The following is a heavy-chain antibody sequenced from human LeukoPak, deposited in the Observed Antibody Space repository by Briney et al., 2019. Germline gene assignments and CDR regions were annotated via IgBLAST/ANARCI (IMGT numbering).Heavy chain of an antibody. D-gene: IGHD3-22*01. J-gene: IGHJ4*02. CDR1: GFTFSSYW. CDR2: IKQDGSEK. V-gene: IGHV3-7*03. Sequence: GGSLRLSCAASGFTFSSYWMSWVRQAPGKGLEWVANIKQDGSEKYYVDSVKGRFTISRDNAKNSLYLQMNSLRAEDTAVYYCARVAQDYYDSSRFDYWGQGTLVTVSS. CDR3: ARVAQDYYDSSRFDY.